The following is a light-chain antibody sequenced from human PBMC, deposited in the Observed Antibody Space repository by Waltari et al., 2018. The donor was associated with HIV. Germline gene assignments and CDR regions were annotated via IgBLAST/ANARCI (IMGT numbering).Light chain of an antibody. CDR2: RDN. CDR3: AAWDDILSGWV. Sequence: QSVLTQPPSASGTPGQRVTISCSGSSANVGNTVYWYQQLPGTAPKVLIYRDNQRPSGVPCRFSGSRSGTSAALDVSGLRSEDEANYFCAAWDDILSGWVFGGGTKLTVL. J-gene: IGLJ3*02. CDR1: SANVGNT. V-gene: IGLV1-47*01.